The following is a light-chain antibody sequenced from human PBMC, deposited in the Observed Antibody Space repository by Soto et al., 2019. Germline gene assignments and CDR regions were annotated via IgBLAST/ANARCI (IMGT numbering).Light chain of an antibody. J-gene: IGKJ1*01. V-gene: IGKV3-15*01. CDR2: GAS. Sequence: EKVMTQSQGSLSVSPGERAALSCRASQSVGSNLAWYQRKPCQAPRLLIYGASTSATGIPSRFSGSRSGTEFTLAISSLQSDDGAVYYCQQYYDWPWTFGQGTTLESK. CDR1: QSVGSN. CDR3: QQYYDWPWT.